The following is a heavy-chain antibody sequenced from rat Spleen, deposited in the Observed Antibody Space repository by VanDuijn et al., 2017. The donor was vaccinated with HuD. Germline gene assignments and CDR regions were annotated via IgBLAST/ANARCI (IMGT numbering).Heavy chain of an antibody. CDR1: GLSFSNYD. D-gene: IGHD3-1*01. J-gene: IGHJ2*01. Sequence: EVQLVESGGTLVQPGRSLKLSCTASGLSFSNYDMAWVRQAPTKGLEWVASISPSGGSTYYPDSVKGRFTISRDNAKSTLYLQMNSLRSEDTATYYCTRVPQGPFDYWGQGVMVTVSS. CDR3: TRVPQGPFDY. CDR2: ISPSGGST. V-gene: IGHV5-27*01.